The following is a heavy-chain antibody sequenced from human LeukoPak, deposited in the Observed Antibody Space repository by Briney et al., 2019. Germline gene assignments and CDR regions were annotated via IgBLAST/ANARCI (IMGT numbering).Heavy chain of an antibody. CDR2: ISYSGSTT. Sequence: PGGSLRLSCAASGFTFTNFEMNWVRQAPGKGLEWVSYISYSGSTTSYADSVKGRFTISRDNSKNTLYLQMNSLGVEDTAVYYCATEGSSGWPETLDYWGQGTLVTVSS. CDR3: ATEGSSGWPETLDY. D-gene: IGHD6-19*01. CDR1: GFTFTNFE. J-gene: IGHJ4*02. V-gene: IGHV3-48*03.